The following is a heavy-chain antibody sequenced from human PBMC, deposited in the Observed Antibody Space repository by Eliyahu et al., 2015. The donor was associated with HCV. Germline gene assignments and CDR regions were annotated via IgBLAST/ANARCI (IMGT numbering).Heavy chain of an antibody. CDR3: ARVSARITMVRGVIRHAFDI. D-gene: IGHD3-10*01. Sequence: QLQLQESGPGLVKPSETLSLTCTVSGGSISSSSYYWGWIRQPPGKGLEWIGSIYYSGSTYYNPSLKSRVTISVDTSKNQFSLKLSSVTAADTAVYYCARVSARITMVRGVIRHAFDIWGQGTMVTVSS. V-gene: IGHV4-39*01. J-gene: IGHJ3*02. CDR2: IYYSGST. CDR1: GGSISSSSYY.